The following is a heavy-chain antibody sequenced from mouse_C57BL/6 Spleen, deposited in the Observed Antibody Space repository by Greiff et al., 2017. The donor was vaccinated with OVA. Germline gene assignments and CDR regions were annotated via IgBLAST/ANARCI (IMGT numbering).Heavy chain of an antibody. Sequence: VQLQQSGPELVKPGASVKISCKASGYTFTDYYMNWVKQSHGKSLEWIGDINPNNGGTSYNQKFKGKATLTVDKSSSTAYMELRSLTSEDSAVYYCARGNDYGSYWGQGTTLTVSS. CDR1: GYTFTDYY. CDR3: ARGNDYGSY. V-gene: IGHV1-26*01. D-gene: IGHD1-1*01. CDR2: INPNNGGT. J-gene: IGHJ2*01.